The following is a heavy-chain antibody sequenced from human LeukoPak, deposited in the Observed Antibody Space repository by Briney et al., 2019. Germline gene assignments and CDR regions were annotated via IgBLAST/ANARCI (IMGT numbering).Heavy chain of an antibody. CDR1: GFTFSSYW. Sequence: GGSLRLSCAASGFTFSSYWMHWVRQAPGKGLVWVSRINSDGSSTSYADSVKGRFTISRDNSKNTLYLQMNSLRAEDTAVYYCAKGQTVTSFDYWGQGTLVTVSS. CDR3: AKGQTVTSFDY. J-gene: IGHJ4*02. V-gene: IGHV3-74*01. CDR2: INSDGSST. D-gene: IGHD4-11*01.